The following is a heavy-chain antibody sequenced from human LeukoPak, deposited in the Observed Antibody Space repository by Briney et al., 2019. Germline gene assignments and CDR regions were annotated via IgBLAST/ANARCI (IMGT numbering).Heavy chain of an antibody. CDR1: GYTFSNYG. J-gene: IGHJ4*02. CDR2: ISTYNGNT. V-gene: IGHV1-18*01. D-gene: IGHD1-7*01. Sequence: ASVKVSCKASGYTFSNYGIIWVRQAPGQGLEWMGWISTYNGNTNYVQKLQGRVTVTTDTSTSTAYMELRSLRSDDTAVYYCARDLKTGTTSGYWGQGTLVTVSS. CDR3: ARDLKTGTTSGY.